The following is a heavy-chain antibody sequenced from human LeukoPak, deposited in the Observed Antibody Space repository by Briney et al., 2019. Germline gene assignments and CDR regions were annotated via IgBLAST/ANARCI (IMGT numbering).Heavy chain of an antibody. CDR1: GFTFNNYA. V-gene: IGHV3-23*01. J-gene: IGHJ4*02. Sequence: GGSLRLSCAASGFTFNNYAMNWVRQAPGKGLEWVSTLSGSGGSTYYADSVKGRLTISRDTSKKTLYLQMDNVRAEDTAVYYCAKDSSSFASYFDSWGQGTLVTVSS. D-gene: IGHD6-19*01. CDR2: LSGSGGST. CDR3: AKDSSSFASYFDS.